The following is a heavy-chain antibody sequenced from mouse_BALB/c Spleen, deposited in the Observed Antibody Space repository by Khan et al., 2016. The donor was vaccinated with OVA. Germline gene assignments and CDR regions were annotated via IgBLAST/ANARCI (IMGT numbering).Heavy chain of an antibody. D-gene: IGHD1-1*01. Sequence: QVQLQQPGPELVKPGTSVKMSCKASGYTFTDYVISWVKQRTGQGLEWIGEIYPGSGSTYYNGKFKGKATLTADKSSNTAYMQLSSLTSEDSAFYFCARSYDGAWFAYWGQGTLVTVSA. J-gene: IGHJ3*01. CDR1: GYTFTDYV. CDR3: ARSYDGAWFAY. V-gene: IGHV1-77*01. CDR2: IYPGSGST.